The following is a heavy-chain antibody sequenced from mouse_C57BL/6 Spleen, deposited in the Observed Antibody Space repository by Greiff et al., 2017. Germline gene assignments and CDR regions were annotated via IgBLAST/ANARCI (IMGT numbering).Heavy chain of an antibody. CDR3: ASRGVREPFDY. CDR1: GYTFTSYW. D-gene: IGHD2-2*01. V-gene: IGHV1-50*01. J-gene: IGHJ2*01. CDR2: IDPSDSYT. Sequence: VQLQQPGAELVKPGASVKLSCKASGYTFTSYWMQWVKQRPGQGLEWIGEIDPSDSYTNYNQKFKGKATLTVDTSSSTAYMQLSSLTSEDSAVYYCASRGVREPFDYWGQGTTLTVSS.